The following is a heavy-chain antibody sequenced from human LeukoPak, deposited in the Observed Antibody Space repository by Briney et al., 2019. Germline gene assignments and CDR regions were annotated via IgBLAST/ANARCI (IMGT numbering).Heavy chain of an antibody. CDR3: ARDRKLLWFGEFLRHYYYYYYMDV. CDR1: GGTFSSYA. D-gene: IGHD3-10*01. CDR2: IIPIFGTA. J-gene: IGHJ6*03. V-gene: IGHV1-69*13. Sequence: SVKVSCKASGGTFSSYAISWVRQAPGQGLEWMGGIIPIFGTANYAQKFQGRVTITADESTSTAYMELSSLRSEDTAVYYCARDRKLLWFGEFLRHYYYYYYMDVWGKGTTVTVSS.